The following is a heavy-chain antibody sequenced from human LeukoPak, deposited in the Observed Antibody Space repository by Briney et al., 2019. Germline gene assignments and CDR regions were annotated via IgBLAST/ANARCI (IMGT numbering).Heavy chain of an antibody. Sequence: SETLSLTCAVYGGSFSGYYWSWIRQPPGKGLEWIGEINHSGSTNYNPSLKSRVTISVDTSKNQFSLKLSSVTAADTAVYYCARGGLWFGELSNYYYYGMDVWGQGTTVTVSS. D-gene: IGHD3-10*01. CDR1: GGSFSGYY. J-gene: IGHJ6*02. CDR3: ARGGLWFGELSNYYYYGMDV. CDR2: INHSGST. V-gene: IGHV4-34*01.